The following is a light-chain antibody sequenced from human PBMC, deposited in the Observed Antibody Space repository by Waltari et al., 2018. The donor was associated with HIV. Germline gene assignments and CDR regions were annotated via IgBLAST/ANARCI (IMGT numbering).Light chain of an antibody. V-gene: IGKV1-8*01. CDR3: QQYYSYPRT. CDR2: AAS. Sequence: AIRMTQSPSSFSASTGERVTITCRASQGISSSLAWYQQKPGKAPKLLIYAASTLQSGVPSRFSGSGSGTDFTLTISCLQSEDFATYYCQQYYSYPRTFGQGTKVEIK. CDR1: QGISSS. J-gene: IGKJ1*01.